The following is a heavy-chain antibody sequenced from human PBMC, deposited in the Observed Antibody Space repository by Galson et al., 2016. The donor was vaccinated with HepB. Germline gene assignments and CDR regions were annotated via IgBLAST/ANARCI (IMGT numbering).Heavy chain of an antibody. CDR1: GFTFNVCG. Sequence: LRLSCAASGFTFNVCGMHWVRQAPGKGLEWVASISHDGSNSYHVDSVKCRFTISRDNFKSTLYLEMNSLRGEDTAIYYCAKGDYDVLRCSDHWGHGTLVTVS. CDR3: AKGDYDVLRCSDH. V-gene: IGHV3-30*18. CDR2: ISHDGSNS. D-gene: IGHD3-9*01. J-gene: IGHJ4*01.